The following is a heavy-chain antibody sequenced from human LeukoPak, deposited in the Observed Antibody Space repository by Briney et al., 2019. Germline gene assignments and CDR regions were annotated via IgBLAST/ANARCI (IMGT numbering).Heavy chain of an antibody. CDR2: IWYDGSNK. CDR3: ARVLVVSGWTNIDY. D-gene: IGHD6-19*01. Sequence: PGGSLRLSCAASGFTFSSYGMHWVRQAPGKALEWVSFIWYDGSNKYYAGSVKGRFTISRDNSKNTLYLQMNSLRAEDTAVYYCARVLVVSGWTNIDYWGQGTLVTVSS. J-gene: IGHJ4*02. V-gene: IGHV3-33*01. CDR1: GFTFSSYG.